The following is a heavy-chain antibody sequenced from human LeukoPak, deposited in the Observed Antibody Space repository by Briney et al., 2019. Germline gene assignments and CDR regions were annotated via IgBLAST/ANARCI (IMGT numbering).Heavy chain of an antibody. V-gene: IGHV4-59*08. CDR1: GGSISSSY. Sequence: SETLSLTCTVSGGSISSSYWSWIRQPPGKGLEWIGYIYYTGSTTYNPSLKSRVTTSVDTSKNQFSLSLSSVTAADTAVYYCARWEVRLNAFEMWGQGTMVTVSS. CDR2: IYYTGST. D-gene: IGHD3-10*01. CDR3: ARWEVRLNAFEM. J-gene: IGHJ3*02.